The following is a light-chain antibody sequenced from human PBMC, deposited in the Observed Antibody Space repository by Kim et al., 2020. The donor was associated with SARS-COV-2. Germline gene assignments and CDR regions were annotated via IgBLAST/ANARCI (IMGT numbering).Light chain of an antibody. CDR3: SSRDSSANHNYV. V-gene: IGLV3-19*01. CDR1: SLRSYY. Sequence: SSELTQDPAVSVALGQTVRITCQGDSLRSYYASWYQQKPGQAPVLVIYGKNNRPSGIPDRFSGSSSGNTASLTISGAQAEDEADYYCSSRDSSANHNYVF. CDR2: GKN. J-gene: IGLJ1*01.